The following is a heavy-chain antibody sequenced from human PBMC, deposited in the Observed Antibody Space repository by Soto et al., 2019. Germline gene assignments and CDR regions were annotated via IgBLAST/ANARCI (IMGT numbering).Heavy chain of an antibody. J-gene: IGHJ4*02. CDR1: GGTFSSYA. V-gene: IGHV1-69*13. D-gene: IGHD3-22*01. CDR2: IIPIFGTA. Sequence: SVKVSCKASGGTFSSYAISWVRQAPGQGLEWMGGIIPIFGTANYAQKFQGRVTITADESTSTAYMELSSLRSEDTAVYYCASTKTSINMIVEIDYWGQGTLVTVSS. CDR3: ASTKTSINMIVEIDY.